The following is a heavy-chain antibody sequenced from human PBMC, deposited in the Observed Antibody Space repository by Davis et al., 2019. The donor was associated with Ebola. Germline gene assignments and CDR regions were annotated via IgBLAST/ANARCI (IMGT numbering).Heavy chain of an antibody. D-gene: IGHD2-2*01. V-gene: IGHV3-21*01. Sequence: GESLKIPCAASGFTFSSYSMNWVRQAPGKGLEWVSSIISTSTYIYYADSVKGRFTISRDNAKNSLYLQMNSLRAEDTAVYYCARGRCSGSSCPFDSWGQGALVTVSS. CDR1: GFTFSSYS. J-gene: IGHJ4*02. CDR2: IISTSTYI. CDR3: ARGRCSGSSCPFDS.